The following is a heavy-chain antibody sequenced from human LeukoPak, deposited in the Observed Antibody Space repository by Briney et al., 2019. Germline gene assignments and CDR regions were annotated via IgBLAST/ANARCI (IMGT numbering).Heavy chain of an antibody. CDR1: GGSISSNNW. V-gene: IGHV4-4*02. CDR3: ARLSGSSWLDY. Sequence: SGTLSLTCAVPGGSISSNNWWCWVRQPPGKGLEWIGEIYHIGSTNYNPSLESRLTISVDKSKNQFSLKLNSVTAADTAVYYCARLSGSSWLDYWGQGTLVTVSS. J-gene: IGHJ4*02. D-gene: IGHD6-13*01. CDR2: IYHIGST.